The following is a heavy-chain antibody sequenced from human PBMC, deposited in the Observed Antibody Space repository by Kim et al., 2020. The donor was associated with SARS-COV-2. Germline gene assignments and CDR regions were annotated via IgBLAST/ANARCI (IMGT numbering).Heavy chain of an antibody. J-gene: IGHJ6*02. V-gene: IGHV3-30*01. D-gene: IGHD3-10*01. Sequence: GRFTISRDNSKNTLYLQMNSLRAEDTAVYYCARDLVYYYGSGSYFYGMDVWGQGTTVTVSS. CDR3: ARDLVYYYGSGSYFYGMDV.